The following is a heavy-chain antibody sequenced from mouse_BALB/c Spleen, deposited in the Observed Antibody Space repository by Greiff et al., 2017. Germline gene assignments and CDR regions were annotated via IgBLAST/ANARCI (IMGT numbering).Heavy chain of an antibody. CDR3: ARTLGGVATNAMDY. CDR1: GFTFSSFG. V-gene: IGHV5-17*02. Sequence: EVKLMEPGGGLVQPGGSRKLSCAASGFTFSSFGMHWVRQAPEKGLEWVAYISSGSSTIYYADTVKGRFTISRDNPKNTLFLQMTSLRSEDTAMYYCARTLGGVATNAMDYWGQGTSVTVSS. J-gene: IGHJ4*01. CDR2: ISSGSSTI. D-gene: IGHD1-1*02.